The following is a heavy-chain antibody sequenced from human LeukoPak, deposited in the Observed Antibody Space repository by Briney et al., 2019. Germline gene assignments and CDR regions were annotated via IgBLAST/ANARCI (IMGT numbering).Heavy chain of an antibody. CDR2: FYDRGST. D-gene: IGHD5-18*01. J-gene: IGHJ4*02. CDR1: GDSISSSNYY. CDR3: ARDERGYSYEYYFDY. Sequence: SETLSLTCTVSGDSISSSNYYWGWIRQPPGKGLEWIGTFYDRGSTYYNPSLKSRVIIPVDTPKNQFSLKLSSVTAADTAVYYCARDERGYSYEYYFDYWGQGTLVTVSS. V-gene: IGHV4-39*07.